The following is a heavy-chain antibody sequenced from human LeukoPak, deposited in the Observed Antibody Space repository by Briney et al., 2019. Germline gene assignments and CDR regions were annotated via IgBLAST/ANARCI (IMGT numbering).Heavy chain of an antibody. V-gene: IGHV1-18*01. CDR2: ISAYNGNT. CDR3: ARVVVTARSNWFDP. D-gene: IGHD2-21*02. CDR1: GYTFTSYG. J-gene: IGHJ5*02. Sequence: GASVKVSCKAFGYTFTSYGISWVRQAPGQGLEWMGWISAYNGNTNYAQKLQGRVTMTTDTSTSTAYMELRSLRSDDTAVYFCARVVVTARSNWFDPWGQGTLVTVSS.